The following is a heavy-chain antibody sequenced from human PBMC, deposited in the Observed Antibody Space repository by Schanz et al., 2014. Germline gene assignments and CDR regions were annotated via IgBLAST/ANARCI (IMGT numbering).Heavy chain of an antibody. Sequence: QVQLVESGGGVVQPGRSLRLSCAASGFSFSTYAMHWVRQAPGKGLEWVAVISYGGSDKYYTDSVKGHFTISRDDSKNTLYLQMTSLRAEDTAIYYCARDGRKYSSGTLDYFDNWGQGTLVTVSS. CDR2: ISYGGSDK. V-gene: IGHV3-30*04. D-gene: IGHD6-25*01. CDR1: GFSFSTYA. J-gene: IGHJ4*02. CDR3: ARDGRKYSSGTLDYFDN.